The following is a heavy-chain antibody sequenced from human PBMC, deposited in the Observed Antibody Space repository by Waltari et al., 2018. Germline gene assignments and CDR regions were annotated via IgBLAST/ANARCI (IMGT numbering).Heavy chain of an antibody. CDR3: ARDQVQLAARPGACDI. D-gene: IGHD6-6*01. CDR2: IYYSGST. J-gene: IGHJ3*02. V-gene: IGHV4-31*03. CDR1: GGSISSGGYY. Sequence: QVQLQESGPGLVKPSQTLSLTRTVSGGSISSGGYYWSWIRQHPGKGLEWIGYIYYSGSTYYNPSLKSRVTIAVDTSKNQFSLKLSSVTAADTAVYYCARDQVQLAARPGACDIWGQGTMVTVSS.